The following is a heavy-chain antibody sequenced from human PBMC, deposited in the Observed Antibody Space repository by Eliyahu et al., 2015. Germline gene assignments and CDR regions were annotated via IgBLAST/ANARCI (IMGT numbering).Heavy chain of an antibody. V-gene: IGHV3-33*01. CDR1: GFTFSSYG. D-gene: IGHD1-26*01. Sequence: QVQLVESGGGVVQPGRSLRLSCAASGFTFSSYGMHWVRQAPGKGLEWVAVIWYDGSNKYYADSVKGRFTISRDNSKNTLYLQMNSLRAEDTAVYYCARDHGIVGAIDYWGQGTLVTVSS. CDR3: ARDHGIVGAIDY. CDR2: IWYDGSNK. J-gene: IGHJ4*02.